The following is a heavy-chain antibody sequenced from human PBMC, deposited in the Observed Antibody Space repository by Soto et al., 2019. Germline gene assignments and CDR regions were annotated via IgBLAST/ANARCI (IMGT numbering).Heavy chain of an antibody. CDR2: TYYRSKWYN. CDR3: ARGGAEQWLPYYYYGMDV. J-gene: IGHJ6*02. D-gene: IGHD6-19*01. CDR1: GDSVSSNSAA. V-gene: IGHV6-1*01. Sequence: SQTLSLTCAISGDSVSSNSAAWNWIRQSPSRGLEWLGRTYYRSKWYNDYAVSVKSRITINPDTSKNQFSLQLNSVTPEDTAVYYCARGGAEQWLPYYYYGMDVWGQGTTVTVSS.